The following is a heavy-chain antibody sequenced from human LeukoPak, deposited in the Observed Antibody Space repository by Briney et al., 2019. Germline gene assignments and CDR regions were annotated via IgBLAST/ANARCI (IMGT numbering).Heavy chain of an antibody. CDR2: IYSDNT. CDR3: YGSGSYGMDV. Sequence: GGSLRLSCTVSGFTVSSNSMSWVRQAPGKGLEWVSFIYSDNTHYSDSVKGRFTISRDNSKNTLYLQMNSLRAEDTAVYYCYGSGSYGMDVWGKGTTVTISS. V-gene: IGHV3-66*03. CDR1: GFTVSSNS. D-gene: IGHD3-10*01. J-gene: IGHJ6*03.